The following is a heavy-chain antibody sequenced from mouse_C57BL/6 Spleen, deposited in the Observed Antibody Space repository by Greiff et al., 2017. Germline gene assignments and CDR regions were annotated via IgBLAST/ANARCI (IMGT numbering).Heavy chain of an antibody. CDR2: IDPADSYT. Sequence: VQLQQPGAELVMPGASVKLSCKASGYTFTSYWMHWVKQRPGQGLEWIGEIDPADSYTNYNQKFKGKSTLTVDKSSSTAYMQRSRLTSEDAAVYCCARSGTGYFDVWGTGTTLTVSS. J-gene: IGHJ1*03. D-gene: IGHD4-1*01. CDR1: GYTFTSYW. V-gene: IGHV1-69*01. CDR3: ARSGTGYFDV.